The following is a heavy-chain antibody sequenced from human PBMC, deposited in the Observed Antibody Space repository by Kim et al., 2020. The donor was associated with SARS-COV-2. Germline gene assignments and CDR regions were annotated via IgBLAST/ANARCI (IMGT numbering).Heavy chain of an antibody. CDR3: ARVSRFYHGDLDS. CDR2: ICNSGST. CDR1: GGSISSDC. V-gene: IGHV4-59*13. J-gene: IGHJ4*02. D-gene: IGHD4-17*01. Sequence: SETLSLTCTVSGGSISSDCWTWIRQPPGKGLEWIAYICNSGSTNYNPSLKSRVTILADSSKNQFSLNLSSVTAADTAVYYCARVSRFYHGDLDSWGQGTL.